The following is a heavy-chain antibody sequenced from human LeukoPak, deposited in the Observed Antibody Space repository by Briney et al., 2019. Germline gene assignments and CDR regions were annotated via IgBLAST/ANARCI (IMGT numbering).Heavy chain of an antibody. Sequence: SETLSLTCTVSGGSISNYYWSWIRQPAGKGLEWIGRIYTSGSTNYNPSLKSRVTMSVDTSKDQFSLKLSSVTAADTAVYYCARPLSVTFGGVIDPWFDPWGQGTLVTVSS. D-gene: IGHD3-16*02. CDR2: IYTSGST. V-gene: IGHV4-4*07. J-gene: IGHJ5*02. CDR1: GGSISNYY. CDR3: ARPLSVTFGGVIDPWFDP.